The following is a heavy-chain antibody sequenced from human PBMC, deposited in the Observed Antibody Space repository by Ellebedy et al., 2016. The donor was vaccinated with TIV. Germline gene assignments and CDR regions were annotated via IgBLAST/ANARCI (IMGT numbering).Heavy chain of an antibody. Sequence: GESLKISCKGSGYSFTTYWIGWVRQMPGKGLEWMGTIYPGDSGTSYGPSFQGQVTISGDKFIVTAYLQWSSLKASDTAMYYCARIGYCSGGSCSMGAFDIWGQGTMVTVSS. CDR3: ARIGYCSGGSCSMGAFDI. D-gene: IGHD2-15*01. CDR1: GYSFTTYW. CDR2: IYPGDSGT. V-gene: IGHV5-51*01. J-gene: IGHJ3*02.